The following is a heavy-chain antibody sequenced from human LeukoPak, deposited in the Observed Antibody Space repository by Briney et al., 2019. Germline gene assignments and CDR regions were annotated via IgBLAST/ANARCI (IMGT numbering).Heavy chain of an antibody. Sequence: PSETLSLTCTVSGGSISTYYWSWIRQPPGKGLEWIGEINHSGSTNYNPSLKSRVTISVDTSKNQFSLKLSSVTAADTAVYYCARGTLWWSDYWGQGTLVTVSS. CDR1: GGSISTYY. V-gene: IGHV4-34*09. D-gene: IGHD2-21*01. CDR3: ARGTLWWSDY. J-gene: IGHJ4*02. CDR2: INHSGST.